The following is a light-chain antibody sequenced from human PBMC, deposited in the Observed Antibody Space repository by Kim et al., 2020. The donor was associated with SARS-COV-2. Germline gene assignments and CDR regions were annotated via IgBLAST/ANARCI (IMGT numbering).Light chain of an antibody. Sequence: ASVGDRVTITYRASQSIGSSYFNWEVQKPGKAPKLLIYSVSSLESWVPSRFSGNGSGTDFTLTISSLQVEDFATFYCQQSYNTPYTFGQGTKLEI. CDR3: QQSYNTPYT. J-gene: IGKJ2*01. CDR2: SVS. V-gene: IGKV1-39*01. CDR1: QSIGSSY.